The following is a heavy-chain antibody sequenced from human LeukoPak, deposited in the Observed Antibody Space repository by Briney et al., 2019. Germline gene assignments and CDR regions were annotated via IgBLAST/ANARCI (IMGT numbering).Heavy chain of an antibody. D-gene: IGHD3-22*01. V-gene: IGHV3-30*04. CDR1: GFTFRNYH. CDR3: AASRITMIGDYMDF. CDR2: ISYDGNTK. Sequence: GGSLRLPCLGSGFTFRNYHMYWVRQAPAKGLEWMAAISYDGNTKYYADSMKGRFTLSRDNSKNTVYLQVDSLRSEDTAVYFCAASRITMIGDYMDFWGRGTAVTVSS. J-gene: IGHJ6*03.